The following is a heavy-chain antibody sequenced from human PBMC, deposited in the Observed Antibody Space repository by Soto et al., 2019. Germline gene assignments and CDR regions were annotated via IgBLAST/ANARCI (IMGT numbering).Heavy chain of an antibody. D-gene: IGHD6-13*01. V-gene: IGHV1-69*04. CDR3: ARDRIAAAGDLDY. J-gene: IGHJ4*02. Sequence: SVKVSCKASGGTFSSYTISWVRQAPGQGLEWMGRIIPILGIANYAQKFQGRVTITADKSTSTAYMELSSLRSEDTAVYYCARDRIAAAGDLDYWGQGTLVTVSS. CDR1: GGTFSSYT. CDR2: IIPILGIA.